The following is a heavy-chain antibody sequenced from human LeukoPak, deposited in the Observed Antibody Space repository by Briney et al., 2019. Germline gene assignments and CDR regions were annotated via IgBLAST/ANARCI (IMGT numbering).Heavy chain of an antibody. CDR1: VGSFSGYY. Sequence: SETLSLTCAVYVGSFSGYYWSWIRQPPGKGLEWIGEINHSGSTNYNSSLKSRVTISVDTSKNQFSLKLSSVTAADTAVYYCARGRFEYSSSSIPKPNYYYYMDVWGKGTTVTVS. D-gene: IGHD6-6*01. CDR2: INHSGST. CDR3: ARGRFEYSSSSIPKPNYYYYMDV. V-gene: IGHV4-34*01. J-gene: IGHJ6*03.